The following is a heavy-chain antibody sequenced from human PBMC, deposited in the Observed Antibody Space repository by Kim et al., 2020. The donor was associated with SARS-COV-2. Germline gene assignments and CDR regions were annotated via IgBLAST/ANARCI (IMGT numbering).Heavy chain of an antibody. J-gene: IGHJ4*02. CDR1: GGSISNGDFY. D-gene: IGHD6-19*01. CDR3: ARQPGPWRRTVADGIVY. CDR2: IYYSGST. Sequence: SETLSLTCIVSGGSISNGDFYWGWIRQSPGKGLEWIGNIYYSGSTYYNPSLESRVTMSVDTSKNQVSLRLTSVTASDTAIYYCARQPGPWRRTVADGIVYWGQGTLVTVSS. V-gene: IGHV4-39*01.